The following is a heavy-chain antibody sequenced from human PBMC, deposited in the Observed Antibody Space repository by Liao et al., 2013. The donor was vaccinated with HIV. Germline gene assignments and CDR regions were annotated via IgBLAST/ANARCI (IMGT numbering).Heavy chain of an antibody. Sequence: QVQLQESGPGLVKPSQTLSLNCTVSGGSISTGDHYWTWVRQPPGKGLEWIGYIYYSGTTNYNPSLKSRLAISLDTSKKYFSLSFNSLTAADTAVYYCARGLWTSHVFDVWGQGTTVTVSS. V-gene: IGHV4-30-4*08. CDR3: ARGLWTSHVFDV. CDR1: GGSISTGDHY. CDR2: IYYSGTT. J-gene: IGHJ3*01. D-gene: IGHD1-1*01.